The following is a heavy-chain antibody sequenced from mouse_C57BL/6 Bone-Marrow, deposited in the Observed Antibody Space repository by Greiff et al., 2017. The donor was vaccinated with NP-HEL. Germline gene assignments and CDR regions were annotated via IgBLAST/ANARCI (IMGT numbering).Heavy chain of an antibody. CDR3: ARPSYYFDY. J-gene: IGHJ2*01. Sequence: QVQLQQSGAELARPGASVKLSCKASGYTFTSYGISWVKQRPGQGLEWIGEIYPRSGNTYYNEKFKGKATLTADKSSSTAYMELRSLTSEDSAVYFCARPSYYFDYGGQGTTLTVSS. CDR1: GYTFTSYG. CDR2: IYPRSGNT. V-gene: IGHV1-81*01.